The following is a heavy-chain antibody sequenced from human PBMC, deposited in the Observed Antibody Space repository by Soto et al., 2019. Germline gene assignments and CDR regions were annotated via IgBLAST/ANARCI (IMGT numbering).Heavy chain of an antibody. Sequence: ASVKVSCKASGYTFTSYGISWVRQAPGQGLEWMGWISAYNGNTNYAQKLQGRVTMTTDTSTSTAYMELRSLRSDDTAVYYCARDRCILCPEQDYYYYGMDVWGQGTTVTVSS. CDR3: ARDRCILCPEQDYYYYGMDV. CDR1: GYTFTSYG. J-gene: IGHJ6*02. V-gene: IGHV1-18*01. CDR2: ISAYNGNT. D-gene: IGHD2-21*01.